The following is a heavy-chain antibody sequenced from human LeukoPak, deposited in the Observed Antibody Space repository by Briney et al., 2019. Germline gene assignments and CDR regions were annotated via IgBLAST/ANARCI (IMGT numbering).Heavy chain of an antibody. CDR1: GFTFSSYW. D-gene: IGHD6-13*01. J-gene: IGHJ4*02. CDR2: ISYDGSNK. CDR3: ASLQQLVSNY. V-gene: IGHV3-30-3*01. Sequence: GGSLRLSCAASGFTFSSYWMSWVRQAPGKGLEWVAVISYDGSNKYYADSVKGRFTISRDNSKNTLYLQMNSLRAEDTAVYYCASLQQLVSNYWGQGTLVTVSS.